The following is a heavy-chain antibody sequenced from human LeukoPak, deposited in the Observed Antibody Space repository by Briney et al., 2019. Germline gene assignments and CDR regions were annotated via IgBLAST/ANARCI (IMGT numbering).Heavy chain of an antibody. CDR3: ARDIRNYYDSSGYFNWFDP. V-gene: IGHV1-69*05. J-gene: IGHJ5*02. Sequence: RASVKVSCKASGGTFSSYAISWVRQAPGQGLEWMGGIIPIFGTANYAQKFQGRVTITTDESTSTAYMELSSLRSEDTAVYYCARDIRNYYDSSGYFNWFDPRGQGTLVTVSS. CDR2: IIPIFGTA. CDR1: GGTFSSYA. D-gene: IGHD3-22*01.